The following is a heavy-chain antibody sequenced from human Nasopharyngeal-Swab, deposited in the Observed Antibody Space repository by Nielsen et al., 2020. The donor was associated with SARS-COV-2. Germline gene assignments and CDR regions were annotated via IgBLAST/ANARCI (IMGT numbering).Heavy chain of an antibody. V-gene: IGHV5-10-1*01. CDR2: IDPSDPYT. J-gene: IGHJ6*02. D-gene: IGHD1-7*01. Sequence: TVSCKGSGYSFTSYWIIWVRHMPGKGLEGMGRIDPSDPYTNYSPSFQGHVTISAEKSNSTAYLQWSSLKASDTAMYYRARRTSRELNPGTLDVWGQGTTVTVSS. CDR1: GYSFTSYW. CDR3: ARRTSRELNPGTLDV.